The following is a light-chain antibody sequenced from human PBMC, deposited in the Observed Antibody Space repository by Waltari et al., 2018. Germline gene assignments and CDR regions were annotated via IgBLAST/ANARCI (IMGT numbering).Light chain of an antibody. V-gene: IGLV3-1*01. J-gene: IGLJ2*01. CDR2: QDP. CDR1: KLGATF. Sequence: SYELTQPPSVSVSPGQTASIAYSGDKLGATFVSWDQQRPGPSPVLVIYQDPKRPSGFPKRFSGSNSGNTATLTISGTQAMDEADYYCQAWDNNTCIFGGGTKLTVL. CDR3: QAWDNNTCI.